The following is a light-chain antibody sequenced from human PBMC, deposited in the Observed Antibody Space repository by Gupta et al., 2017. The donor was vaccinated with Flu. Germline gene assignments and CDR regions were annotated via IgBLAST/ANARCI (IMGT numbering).Light chain of an antibody. CDR2: GAS. V-gene: IGKV3-20*01. CDR3: QQYGSSPAFT. Sequence: EIVLTQSPGTLSLSPGERATLSCRASQGLPSFYLAWYQQKPGQAPRLLIYGASTRATGIPDRFSGSGSGTDFTLTISRLEPEDFAVYYCQQYGSSPAFTFGGGTKVEIK. J-gene: IGKJ4*01. CDR1: QGLPSFY.